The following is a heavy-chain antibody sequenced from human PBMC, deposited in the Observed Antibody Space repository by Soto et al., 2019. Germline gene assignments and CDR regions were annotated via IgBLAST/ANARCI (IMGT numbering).Heavy chain of an antibody. Sequence: PSETLSLTCTVSGGSSSSYYWSWIRQPPGKGLEWIGYIYYSGSTNYNPSLKSRVTISVDTSKKQFSLKLSSVTAADTAVYYCATGGHRDGYNCWGQGTLVTVSS. D-gene: IGHD5-12*01. V-gene: IGHV4-59*01. CDR1: GGSSSSYY. CDR3: ATGGHRDGYNC. CDR2: IYYSGST. J-gene: IGHJ4*02.